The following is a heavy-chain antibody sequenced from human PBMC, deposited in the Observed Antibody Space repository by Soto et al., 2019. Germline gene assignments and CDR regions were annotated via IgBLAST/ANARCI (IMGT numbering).Heavy chain of an antibody. V-gene: IGHV1-58*02. D-gene: IGHD2-2*01. CDR2: IVVGSGNT. Sequence: PVKVSCKASGFTFTSSAMQWVRQARGQRLEWIGWIVVGSGNTKYAQKFQERVTITRDMSTSTAYMELSSLRSEDTAVYYCAAGGGASKYQDYYYYMDVWGKVTTFTISS. J-gene: IGHJ6*03. CDR3: AAGGGASKYQDYYYYMDV. CDR1: GFTFTSSA.